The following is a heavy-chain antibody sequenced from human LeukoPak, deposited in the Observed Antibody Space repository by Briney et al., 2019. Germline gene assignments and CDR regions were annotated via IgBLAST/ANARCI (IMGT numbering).Heavy chain of an antibody. CDR2: IKQDGSEK. CDR1: GFTFSSYW. V-gene: IGHV3-7*01. J-gene: IGHJ4*02. CDR3: AREDIVVVPAASHFDY. D-gene: IGHD2-2*01. Sequence: GGSLRLSCAASGFTFSSYWMSWVRQAPGKGLERVANIKQDGSEKYYVDSVKGRFTICRDNAKNSLYLQMNSLRAEDTAVYYCAREDIVVVPAASHFDYWGQGTLVTVSS.